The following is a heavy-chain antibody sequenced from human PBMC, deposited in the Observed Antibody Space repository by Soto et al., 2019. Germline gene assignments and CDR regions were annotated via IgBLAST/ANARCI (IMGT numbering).Heavy chain of an antibody. J-gene: IGHJ6*02. CDR1: GFTFSSYS. CDR2: ISSSSSTI. V-gene: IGHV3-48*02. Sequence: GGSLRLSCAASGFTFSSYSMNWVRQAPGKGLEWVSYISSSSSTIYYADSVKGRFTISRDNAKNSLYLQMNSLRDEDTAVYYCAREDRGGVVINYYYYGMDVWGQGTTVTVSS. D-gene: IGHD3-3*01. CDR3: AREDRGGVVINYYYYGMDV.